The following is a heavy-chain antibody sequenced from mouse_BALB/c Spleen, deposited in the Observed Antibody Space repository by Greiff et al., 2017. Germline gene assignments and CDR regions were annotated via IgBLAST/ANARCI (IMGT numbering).Heavy chain of an antibody. CDR2: ISYDGSN. J-gene: IGHJ1*01. CDR1: GYSITSGYY. Sequence: EVHLVESGPGLVKPSQSLSLTCSVTGYSITSGYYWNWIRQFPGNKLEWMGYISYDGSNNYNPSLKNRISITRDTSKNQFFLKLNSVTTEDTATYYCARALRLLWYFDVWGAGTTVTVSS. CDR3: ARALRLLWYFDV. D-gene: IGHD1-2*01. V-gene: IGHV3-6*02.